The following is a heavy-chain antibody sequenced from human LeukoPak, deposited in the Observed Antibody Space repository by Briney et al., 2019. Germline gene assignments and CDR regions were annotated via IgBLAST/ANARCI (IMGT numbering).Heavy chain of an antibody. CDR3: VASVVRDFDI. D-gene: IGHD4-23*01. CDR1: RFTFSSYS. J-gene: IGHJ3*02. Sequence: PGGPLRLSCAASRFTFSSYSMNWVRQAPGKGLEWVSYISSSSSTIYYADSVKGRFTISRDNAKHSLYLQMNSLRDEDTAVYYCVASVVRDFDIWGQGTMVTVSS. CDR2: ISSSSSTI. V-gene: IGHV3-48*02.